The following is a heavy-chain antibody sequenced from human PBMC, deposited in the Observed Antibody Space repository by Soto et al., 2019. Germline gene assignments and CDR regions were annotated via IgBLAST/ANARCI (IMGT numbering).Heavy chain of an antibody. Sequence: PGESLKISCQGSGYSFTSYWIGWVRQMPGKGLEWMGIIYPGDSDTRYSPSFQGQVTISADKSISTAYLQWSSLKASDTAMYYCARLSRYDFWSGYYGGPDYWGQGTLVTVSS. CDR1: GYSFTSYW. CDR3: ARLSRYDFWSGYYGGPDY. CDR2: IYPGDSDT. D-gene: IGHD3-3*01. V-gene: IGHV5-51*01. J-gene: IGHJ4*02.